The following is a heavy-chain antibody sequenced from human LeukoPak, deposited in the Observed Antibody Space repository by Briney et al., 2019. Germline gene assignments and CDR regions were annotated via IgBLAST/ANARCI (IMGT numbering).Heavy chain of an antibody. V-gene: IGHV3-53*01. D-gene: IGHD2-2*01. CDR3: AKGFREGCSSTSCYATPFFDY. J-gene: IGHJ4*02. CDR2: IYSGGST. CDR1: GFTVSSNY. Sequence: PGGSLRLSCAASGFTVSSNYMSWVRQAPGKGLECVSVIYSGGSTYYADSVKGRFTISRDNSKNTLYLQMNSLRAEDTAVYYCAKGFREGCSSTSCYATPFFDYWGQGTLVTVSS.